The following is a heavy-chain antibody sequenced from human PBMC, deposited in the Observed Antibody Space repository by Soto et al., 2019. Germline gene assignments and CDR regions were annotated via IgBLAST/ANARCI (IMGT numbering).Heavy chain of an antibody. V-gene: IGHV3-48*01. CDR2: ISSSSSTI. Sequence: PGGSLRLSCAASGFTFSSYSMNWVRQAPGKGLEWVSYISSSSSTIYYADSVKGRFTISRDNAKNSLYLQMNSLRAEDTAVYYCARGTADYYDSSGYRYFQHWGQGT. CDR1: GFTFSSYS. J-gene: IGHJ1*01. D-gene: IGHD3-22*01. CDR3: ARGTADYYDSSGYRYFQH.